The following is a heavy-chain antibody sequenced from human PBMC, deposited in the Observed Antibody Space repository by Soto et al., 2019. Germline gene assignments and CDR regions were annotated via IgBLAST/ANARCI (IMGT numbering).Heavy chain of an antibody. D-gene: IGHD3-10*01. CDR2: ISAYDGNT. J-gene: IGHJ5*02. V-gene: IGHV1-18*01. Sequence: QVQLVQSGAEVKKPGASVKVSCKASGYTFTNYGISWVRQAPGQGLEWMGWISAYDGNTKYAQKLQGRVTMTTDTSTSTAYMELRSLRSDDTAVYYCARGVGSGSYYNQYNWFDPWGQGTLVTVSS. CDR1: GYTFTNYG. CDR3: ARGVGSGSYYNQYNWFDP.